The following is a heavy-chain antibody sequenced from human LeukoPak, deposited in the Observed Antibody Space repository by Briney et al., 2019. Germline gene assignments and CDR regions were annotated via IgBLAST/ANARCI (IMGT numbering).Heavy chain of an antibody. J-gene: IGHJ5*02. CDR1: GDSITSGGYY. Sequence: SQTLSLTCTVSGDSITSGGYYWSWIRQRPGKGLEWIGYIYKTGSTYYNPSLKSRVTMSVDTSRNQFSLKLNSVTAADTAVYYCARGASTWWLRSSTNWFDPWGQGTLVTVSS. CDR2: IYKTGST. CDR3: ARGASTWWLRSSTNWFDP. V-gene: IGHV4-31*03. D-gene: IGHD5-12*01.